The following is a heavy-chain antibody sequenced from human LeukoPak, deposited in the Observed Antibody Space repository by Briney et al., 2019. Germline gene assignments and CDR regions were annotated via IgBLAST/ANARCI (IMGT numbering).Heavy chain of an antibody. D-gene: IGHD5-24*01. CDR1: GGSISSGAYY. CDR3: ARDLGDGYLANDY. V-gene: IGHV4-31*03. CDR2: FYYSGST. Sequence: SQTLSLTCTVSGGSISSGAYYWSWIRQHPGKGLEWIGYFYYSGSTYYNPSLKSRVTISVDTSKNQFSLDLSSVTAADTAVYYCARDLGDGYLANDYWGQGTLVTVSS. J-gene: IGHJ4*02.